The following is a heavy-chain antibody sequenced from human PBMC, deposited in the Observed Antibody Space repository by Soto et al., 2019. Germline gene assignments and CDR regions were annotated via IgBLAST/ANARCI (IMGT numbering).Heavy chain of an antibody. CDR2: IYYSGST. CDR3: ARDTLVDYYYYGMDV. V-gene: IGHV4-59*01. J-gene: IGHJ6*02. D-gene: IGHD2-15*01. Sequence: QVQLQESGPGLVKPSETLSLTCTVSGGSISSYYWSWIRQPPGKGLEWIGYIYYSGSTNYNPSLKSRVTISVDTSKNQFSLKLSSVTAADTAVYYCARDTLVDYYYYGMDVWGQGTTVTVSS. CDR1: GGSISSYY.